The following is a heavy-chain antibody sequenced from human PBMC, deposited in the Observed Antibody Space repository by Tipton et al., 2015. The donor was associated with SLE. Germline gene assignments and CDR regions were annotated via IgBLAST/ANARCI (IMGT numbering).Heavy chain of an antibody. CDR3: ARALGDYGYYYGMDV. Sequence: SLRLSCAASGFTFSSYNMNWVRQAPGKGLEWVSSISSSGSYLDYADSLKGRFTISRDNAKNSLYLQMNSLRAEDTAVYYCARALGDYGYYYGMDVWGQGTTVTVSS. V-gene: IGHV3-21*01. D-gene: IGHD4-17*01. CDR1: GFTFSSYN. J-gene: IGHJ6*02. CDR2: ISSSGSYL.